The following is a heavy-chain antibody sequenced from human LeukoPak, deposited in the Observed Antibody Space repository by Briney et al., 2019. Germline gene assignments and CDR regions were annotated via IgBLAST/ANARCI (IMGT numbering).Heavy chain of an antibody. Sequence: GGSLRLSCTASGFTFDDYGVSWVRQAPGKGLEWVSGINWNGGSTTYADSVKGRFTISRDNAKKSLYLQMNSLRAEDTALYYCAESHDYTIDYWGQGTLVTVSS. CDR2: INWNGGST. V-gene: IGHV3-20*04. D-gene: IGHD4-11*01. CDR1: GFTFDDYG. CDR3: AESHDYTIDY. J-gene: IGHJ4*02.